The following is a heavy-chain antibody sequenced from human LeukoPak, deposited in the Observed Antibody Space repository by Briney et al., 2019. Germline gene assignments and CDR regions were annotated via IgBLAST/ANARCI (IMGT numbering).Heavy chain of an antibody. V-gene: IGHV4-39*07. CDR1: GGSISSSSYY. D-gene: IGHD3-22*01. Sequence: SETLSLTCTVSGGSISSSSYYWGWIRQPPGKGLEWIGSIYYSGSTYYNPSLKSRVTISVDTSKNQFSLKLGSVTAADTAVYYCARVVLSDYYDSSGYYSLSLDYWGQGTLVTVSS. CDR3: ARVVLSDYYDSSGYYSLSLDY. J-gene: IGHJ4*02. CDR2: IYYSGST.